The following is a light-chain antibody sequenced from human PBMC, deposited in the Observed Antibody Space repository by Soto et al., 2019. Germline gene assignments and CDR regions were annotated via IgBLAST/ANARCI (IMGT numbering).Light chain of an antibody. CDR1: SSDVGGYNY. Sequence: QSVLTQSASVSGSPGQSITISCTGTSSDVGGYNYVSWYQQHPGKAPKLMIYEVSNRPSGVSNRFSGSKSGNTASLTISRLQAQDAADYYCSSYTSSSTPYVFGTGTKVTVL. CDR2: EVS. V-gene: IGLV2-14*01. J-gene: IGLJ1*01. CDR3: SSYTSSSTPYV.